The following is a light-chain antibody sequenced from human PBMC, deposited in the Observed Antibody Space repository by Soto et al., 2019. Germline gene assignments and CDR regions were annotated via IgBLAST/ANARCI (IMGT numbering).Light chain of an antibody. CDR3: CSYTSSNTLVV. Sequence: QSALTQTASVSGSPGQSITISCTGTGSDVGGYRYVSWYQHHPGKAPKLMIYEVNNRPSGVSDRFSGSKSGNTASLTISGLQAEDAADYYCCSYTSSNTLVVFGGGTKLTVL. CDR1: GSDVGGYRY. CDR2: EVN. V-gene: IGLV2-14*01. J-gene: IGLJ2*01.